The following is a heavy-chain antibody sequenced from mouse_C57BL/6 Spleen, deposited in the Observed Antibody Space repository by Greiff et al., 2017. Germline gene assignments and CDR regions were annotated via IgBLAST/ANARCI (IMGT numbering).Heavy chain of an antibody. V-gene: IGHV2-6-1*01. Sequence: VQLKESGPGLVAPSQSLSITCTVSGFSLTSYGVHWVRQPPGKGLEWLVVIWSDGSTTYNSALKSRLSISKDNSKSQVFLKMNSLQTDDTAMYYCARHEEDGYPSFAYWGQGTLVTVSA. CDR3: ARHEEDGYPSFAY. CDR1: GFSLTSYG. CDR2: IWSDGST. J-gene: IGHJ3*01. D-gene: IGHD2-3*01.